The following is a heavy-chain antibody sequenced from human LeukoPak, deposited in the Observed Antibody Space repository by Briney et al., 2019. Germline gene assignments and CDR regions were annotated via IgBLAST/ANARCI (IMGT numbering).Heavy chain of an antibody. CDR1: GGSINSGVYS. Sequence: SQTLSLTCAVSGGSINSGVYSGIWIRQPPGKGLEWIGYISQSGNTYYNPSLKSRVTISVDTSKNQFSLNLRSATAADTAVYYCARGDILTGYSYWGQGTLVTVSS. J-gene: IGHJ4*02. V-gene: IGHV4-30-2*01. CDR2: ISQSGNT. D-gene: IGHD3-9*01. CDR3: ARGDILTGYSY.